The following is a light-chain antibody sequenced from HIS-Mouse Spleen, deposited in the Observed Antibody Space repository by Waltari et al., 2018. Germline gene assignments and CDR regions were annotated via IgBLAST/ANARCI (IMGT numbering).Light chain of an antibody. Sequence: QSALTQPPSASGSPGQSVTISCTGTSSDVGGYHYVSWYQQHPGKAPNPMIYEVSKRPSGVPDRFSGSKSGNTASLTVSGLQAEDEADYYCSSYAGSNNLVFGGGTKLTVL. CDR1: SSDVGGYHY. CDR3: SSYAGSNNLV. J-gene: IGLJ2*01. CDR2: EVS. V-gene: IGLV2-8*01.